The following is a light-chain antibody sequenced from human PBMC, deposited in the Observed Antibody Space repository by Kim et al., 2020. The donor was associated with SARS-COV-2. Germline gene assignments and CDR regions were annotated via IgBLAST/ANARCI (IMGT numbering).Light chain of an antibody. CDR3: QAWDSSTHNYV. V-gene: IGLV3-1*01. CDR1: KLGDKY. J-gene: IGLJ1*01. Sequence: PGQTASITCSGYKLGDKYVSWYQQKPGKSPVVVIYQDKQRPSGIPERFSGSNSGNTATLTISGTQAMDEADYYCQAWDSSTHNYVFGAGTKVTVL. CDR2: QDK.